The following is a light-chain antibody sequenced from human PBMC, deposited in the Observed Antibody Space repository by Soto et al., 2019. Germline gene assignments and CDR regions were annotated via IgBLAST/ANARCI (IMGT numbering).Light chain of an antibody. V-gene: IGKV1D-13*01. Sequence: IQMTQSPSSLSSSVGDRVTITCRATQTIDTRLAWYQQKPGKPPKLLIYDASSLESGVPSRFSGSGSGTDFTLTISSLQPEDFATYFCQQFNNYPLTFGGGTKVDIK. CDR2: DAS. CDR3: QQFNNYPLT. J-gene: IGKJ4*01. CDR1: QTIDTR.